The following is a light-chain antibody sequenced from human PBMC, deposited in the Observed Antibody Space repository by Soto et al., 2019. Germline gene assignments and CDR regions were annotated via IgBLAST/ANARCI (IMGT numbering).Light chain of an antibody. CDR3: NSYTIASTWV. CDR2: EVS. CDR1: SSDVGAYNY. V-gene: IGLV2-14*01. J-gene: IGLJ3*02. Sequence: QSALTQPASVSGSPGQSSTISCTGTSSDVGAYNYVSWYQQHPGKAPKLMISEVSNRTSGISNSFSGSKSGNTASLTISGRQAEDEGDYYCNSYTIASTWVFGGGTKLTVL.